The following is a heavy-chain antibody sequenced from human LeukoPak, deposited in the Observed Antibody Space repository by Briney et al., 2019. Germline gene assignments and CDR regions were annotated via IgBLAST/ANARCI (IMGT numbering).Heavy chain of an antibody. Sequence: GGSLRLSCAASGFTFSSFSMNWVRQAPGKGLEWVSYISSSGSTIYYADSVKGRFTISRDNAKNSLYLQMNSLRAEDTAVYYCARGLYDFWSGYSYRGQGTLVTVSS. CDR3: ARGLYDFWSGYSY. CDR1: GFTFSSFS. J-gene: IGHJ4*02. V-gene: IGHV3-48*04. CDR2: ISSSGSTI. D-gene: IGHD3-3*01.